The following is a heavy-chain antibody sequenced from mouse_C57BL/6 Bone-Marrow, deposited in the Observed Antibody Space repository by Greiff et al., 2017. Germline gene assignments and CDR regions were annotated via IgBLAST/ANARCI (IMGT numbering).Heavy chain of an antibody. CDR2: IYPSDSET. CDR1: GYTFTSYC. Sequence: VQLQQSGAELVRPGSSVKLSCKASGYTFTSYCMDWVKQRPGQGLEWIGNIYPSDSETHYNQKFKDKATLTVDKSSSTAYMQLSSLPYEDSAVYDSAGDYGSSYGFDYWGQGTLVTVSA. CDR3: AGDYGSSYGFDY. V-gene: IGHV1-61*01. J-gene: IGHJ3*01. D-gene: IGHD1-1*01.